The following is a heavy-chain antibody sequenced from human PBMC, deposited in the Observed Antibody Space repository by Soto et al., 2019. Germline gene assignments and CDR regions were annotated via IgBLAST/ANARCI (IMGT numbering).Heavy chain of an antibody. Sequence: QVQLVQSGAEVKKPGSSVKVSCKASGGTFSSYAISWVRQAPGQGLEWMGGIIPIFGTANYAQKFQGRVTITADESTSTAYMELSSLRSEDTAVYYCARLCSGSYSPHLPGEALNDYWGQGTLVTVSS. CDR3: ARLCSGSYSPHLPGEALNDY. V-gene: IGHV1-69*01. J-gene: IGHJ4*02. CDR2: IIPIFGTA. CDR1: GGTFSSYA. D-gene: IGHD1-26*01.